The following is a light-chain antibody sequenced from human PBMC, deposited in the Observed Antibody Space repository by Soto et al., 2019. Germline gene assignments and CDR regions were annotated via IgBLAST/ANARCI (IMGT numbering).Light chain of an antibody. CDR1: QSLVYSDGNTY. J-gene: IGKJ1*01. CDR3: MQGKHWPQKT. Sequence: DVVMTQSPLSLPVTLGQPASISCRSSQSLVYSDGNTYLNWFQQRPGQSPRRLIYRVSNRDSGAPDRFSGSGSGTDFTLKISRVEAADGGGYYCMQGKHWPQKTFGQGGKGDIK. CDR2: RVS. V-gene: IGKV2-30*01.